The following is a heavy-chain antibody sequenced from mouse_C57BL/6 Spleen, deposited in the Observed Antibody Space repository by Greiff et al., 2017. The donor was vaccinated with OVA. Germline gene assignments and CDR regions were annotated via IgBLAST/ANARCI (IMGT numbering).Heavy chain of an antibody. Sequence: QVQLQQSGPGLVQPSQSLSITCTVSGFSLTSYGVHWVRQSPGKGLEWLGVIWSGGSTDYNAAFISRLSISKDNSKSQVFFKMNSLQADDTAIYYCAREIPTVVDYWYFDVWGTGTTVTVSS. CDR2: IWSGGST. V-gene: IGHV2-2*01. CDR1: GFSLTSYG. D-gene: IGHD1-1*01. J-gene: IGHJ1*03. CDR3: AREIPTVVDYWYFDV.